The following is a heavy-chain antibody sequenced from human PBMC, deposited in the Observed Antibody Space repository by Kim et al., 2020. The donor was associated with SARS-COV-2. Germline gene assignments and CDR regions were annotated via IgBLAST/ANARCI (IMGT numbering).Heavy chain of an antibody. J-gene: IGHJ4*02. Sequence: GGLLRLSCAASGFTFSSYGMHWVRQAPGKGLEWVAVIWYDGSNKYYADSVKGRFTISRDNSKNTLYLQMNSLRAEDTAVYYCARDLMSGYARGRPGAFDYGGQGTLVTVSS. CDR2: IWYDGSNK. CDR3: ARDLMSGYARGRPGAFDY. V-gene: IGHV3-33*01. CDR1: GFTFSSYG. D-gene: IGHD5-12*01.